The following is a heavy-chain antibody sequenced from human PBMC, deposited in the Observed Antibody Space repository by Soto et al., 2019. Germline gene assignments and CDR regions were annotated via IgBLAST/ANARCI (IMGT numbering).Heavy chain of an antibody. J-gene: IGHJ4*02. CDR2: IYYSGST. D-gene: IGHD3-10*01. CDR1: GGSISSYY. V-gene: IGHV4-59*01. CDR3: KASDTAMYYCARHGLEYLVYSGAYRSFDF. Sequence: SETLSLTCTVSGGSISSYYWSWIRQPPGKGLEWIGYIYYSGSTNYNPSLKSRVTYSPSFQGHVTISADKSVSTAYLQWSGLKASDTAMYYCARHGLEYLVYSGAYRSFDFWGQGTQVTVSS.